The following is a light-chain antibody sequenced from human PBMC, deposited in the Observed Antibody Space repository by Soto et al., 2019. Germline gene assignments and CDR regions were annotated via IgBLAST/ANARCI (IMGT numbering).Light chain of an antibody. CDR3: LQGSHWPLT. CDR1: QSLIYSDGNTY. Sequence: DVVMTQSPLSLPVTLGQPASISCRSSQSLIYSDGNTYLSWFQQRPGQSPRRLIYKVSDRDSGVPDRFSGSGSSTDFTLKISSVEAEDVGVYYCLQGSHWPLTFGQGTKVEIK. V-gene: IGKV2-30*01. J-gene: IGKJ1*01. CDR2: KVS.